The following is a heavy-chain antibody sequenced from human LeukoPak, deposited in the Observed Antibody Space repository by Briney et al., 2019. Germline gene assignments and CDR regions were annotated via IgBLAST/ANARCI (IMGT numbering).Heavy chain of an antibody. CDR3: ARPSSGSHGDGAFDI. V-gene: IGHV5-51*01. J-gene: IGHJ3*02. Sequence: GESLKISCKGSGYSFTSYWIGWVRQMPGKGLECMGIIYPGDSDTRYSPSFQGQVTISADKSISTAYLQWSSLKASDTAMYYCARPSSGSHGDGAFDIWGQGTMVTVSS. CDR1: GYSFTSYW. D-gene: IGHD1-26*01. CDR2: IYPGDSDT.